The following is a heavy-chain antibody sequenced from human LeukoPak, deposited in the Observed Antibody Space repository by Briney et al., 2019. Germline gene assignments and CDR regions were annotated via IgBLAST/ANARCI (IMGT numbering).Heavy chain of an antibody. J-gene: IGHJ4*02. CDR2: IYSGGST. V-gene: IGHV3-66*01. CDR1: GFTVSSNY. CDR3: AKDRVIATGIGEFDY. Sequence: GGSLRLSCAASGFTVSSNYMSWVRQAPGKGLEWVSVIYSGGSTYYADSVKGRFTISRDNSKNTLYLQMNGLRAEDTAVYYCAKDRVIATGIGEFDYWGQGTLVTVSS. D-gene: IGHD6-13*01.